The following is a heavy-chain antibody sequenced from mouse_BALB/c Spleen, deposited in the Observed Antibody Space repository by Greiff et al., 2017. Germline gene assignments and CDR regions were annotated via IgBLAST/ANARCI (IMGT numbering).Heavy chain of an antibody. D-gene: IGHD1-2*01. CDR3: AREGLRLRQFAY. CDR2: IYPGNGDT. V-gene: IGHV1-12*01. Sequence: QVQLQQSGAELVKPGASVKMSCKASGYTFTSYNMHWVKQTPGQGLEWIGAIYPGNGDTSYNQKFKGKATLTADKSSSTAYMQLSSLTSEDSAVYYCAREGLRLRQFAYWGQGTLVTVSA. J-gene: IGHJ3*01. CDR1: GYTFTSYN.